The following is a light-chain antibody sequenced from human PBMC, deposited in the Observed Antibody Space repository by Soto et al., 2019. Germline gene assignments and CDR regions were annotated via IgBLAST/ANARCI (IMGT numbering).Light chain of an antibody. CDR3: QHYNSYSEA. Sequence: DIQMTQSPSTLSGSVGDRVTITCRASQTISSWLAWYQQKPGKATKLLIYKASTLKSGVPSRFSGSGSGTEFTLTISSLQPDDVATYYCQHYNSYSEAFGQGTKVEL. CDR2: KAS. J-gene: IGKJ1*01. CDR1: QTISSW. V-gene: IGKV1-5*03.